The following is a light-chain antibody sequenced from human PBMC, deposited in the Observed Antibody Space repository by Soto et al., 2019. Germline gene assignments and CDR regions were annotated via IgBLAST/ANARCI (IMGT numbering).Light chain of an antibody. V-gene: IGLV2-14*01. CDR1: SSDVGAYNY. CDR3: SSYTSSSTWV. CDR2: EVS. Sequence: QSALTQPASMSGSPGQSITISCTGTSSDVGAYNYVSWYRQHPGKAPKLMIYEVSNRPSGISNRFSGSKSGNTASLTISGLQAEDETDYYCSSYTSSSTWVFGGGTKLTVL. J-gene: IGLJ3*02.